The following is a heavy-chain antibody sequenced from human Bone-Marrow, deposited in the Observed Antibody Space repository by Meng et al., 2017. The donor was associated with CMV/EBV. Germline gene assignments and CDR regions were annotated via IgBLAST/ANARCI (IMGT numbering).Heavy chain of an antibody. V-gene: IGHV3-73*01. J-gene: IGHJ4*02. Sequence: GESLKISCAAPGFTFSGSAMHWVRQASGKGLEWVGRIRSKANSYATAYAASVKGRFTISRDDSKNTAYLQMNSLKTEDTAVYYCTRAYSSSSVFDYWGQGTLVTVSS. CDR2: IRSKANSYAT. D-gene: IGHD6-6*01. CDR1: GFTFSGSA. CDR3: TRAYSSSSVFDY.